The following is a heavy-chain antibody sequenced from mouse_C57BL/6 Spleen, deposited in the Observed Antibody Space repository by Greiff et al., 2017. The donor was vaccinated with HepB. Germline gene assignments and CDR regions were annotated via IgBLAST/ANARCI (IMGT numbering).Heavy chain of an antibody. D-gene: IGHD2-4*01. CDR1: GYTFTSYW. Sequence: QVQLKQSGAELAKPGASVKLSCKASGYTFTSYWMHWVKQRPGQGLEWIGYINPSSGYTKYNQKFKDKATLTADKSSSTAYMQLSSLTYEDSAVYYCARPMITRYFDVWGTGTTVTVSS. J-gene: IGHJ1*03. V-gene: IGHV1-7*01. CDR3: ARPMITRYFDV. CDR2: INPSSGYT.